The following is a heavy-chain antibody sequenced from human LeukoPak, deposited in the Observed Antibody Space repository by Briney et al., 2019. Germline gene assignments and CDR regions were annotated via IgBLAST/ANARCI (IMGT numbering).Heavy chain of an antibody. CDR1: GFTFDDYG. Sequence: GGSLRLSCAASGFTFDDYGMSWVRQAPGKGLEWVSGINWNGGSTGYADSVKGRFTISRDNAKNSLYLQMNSLRAEDTALYHCARSHDYYDSSGYYPNWFDPWGQGTLVTVSP. CDR3: ARSHDYYDSSGYYPNWFDP. D-gene: IGHD3-22*01. J-gene: IGHJ5*02. V-gene: IGHV3-20*01. CDR2: INWNGGST.